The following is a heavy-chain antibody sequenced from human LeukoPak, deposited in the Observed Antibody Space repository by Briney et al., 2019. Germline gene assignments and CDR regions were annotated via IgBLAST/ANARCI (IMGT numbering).Heavy chain of an antibody. Sequence: PGGSLTLSCAASGFTFSSYSMNWVRQAPGKGLEWVSSISSSSSYIYYADSVKGRFTIYRDNAKNSLYLQMNSLRAEDTAVYYCARVGGSSWSSTTFFDYWGQGTLVTVSS. J-gene: IGHJ4*02. CDR1: GFTFSSYS. CDR3: ARVGGSSWSSTTFFDY. CDR2: ISSSSSYI. V-gene: IGHV3-21*01. D-gene: IGHD6-13*01.